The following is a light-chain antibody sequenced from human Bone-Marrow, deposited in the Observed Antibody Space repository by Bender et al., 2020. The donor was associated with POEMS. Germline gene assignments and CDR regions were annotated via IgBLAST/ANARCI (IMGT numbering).Light chain of an antibody. CDR1: SSDVGGYNY. CDR3: AAWDDSLSVWV. J-gene: IGLJ3*02. Sequence: QSALTQPPSASGSPGQSITITCTGTSSDVGGYNYVSWYQQHPGTAPKLMIYDVTYRPSGVSNRFSGSRSGNTASLTISGLQAEDEADYYCAAWDDSLSVWVFGGGTKLTVL. CDR2: DVT. V-gene: IGLV2-14*03.